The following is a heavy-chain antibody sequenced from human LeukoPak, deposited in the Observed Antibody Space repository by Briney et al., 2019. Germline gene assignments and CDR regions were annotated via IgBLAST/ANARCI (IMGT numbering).Heavy chain of an antibody. CDR3: ARLTSSSSNLDY. CDR1: GYTFTGYY. D-gene: IGHD6-6*01. Sequence: ASVKVSCKDSGYTFTGYYMHRVRQAPGQGLEWMGWINPNSGGTNYAQKFQGRVTMTRDTSISTAYMELSRLRSDDTAVYYCARLTSSSSNLDYWGQGTLVTVSS. V-gene: IGHV1-2*02. CDR2: INPNSGGT. J-gene: IGHJ4*02.